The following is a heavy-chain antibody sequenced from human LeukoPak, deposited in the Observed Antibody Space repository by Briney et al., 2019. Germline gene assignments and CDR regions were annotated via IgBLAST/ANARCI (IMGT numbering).Heavy chain of an antibody. D-gene: IGHD3-22*01. Sequence: PGGSLRLSCAASGFTFSSYWMSWVREAPGKGLEWVANIKQDGSEKYYVDSVKGRFTISRDNANNTLYLQMNSPRAEDTAVYYCARGGEYFDSNDYIKTFDYWGQGTLVTVSS. CDR1: GFTFSSYW. V-gene: IGHV3-7*05. J-gene: IGHJ4*02. CDR3: ARGGEYFDSNDYIKTFDY. CDR2: IKQDGSEK.